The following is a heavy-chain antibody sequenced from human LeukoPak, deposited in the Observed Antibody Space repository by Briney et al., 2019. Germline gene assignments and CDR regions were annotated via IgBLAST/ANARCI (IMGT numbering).Heavy chain of an antibody. D-gene: IGHD3-10*01. CDR1: GGSFSGYY. CDR3: ARETYYYGSGSYYNVLPDY. Sequence: SETLSLTCAVYGGSFSGYYWSWIRQPPGKGLEWIGEINHSGSTNYNPSLKSRVTISVDTSKNQFSLKLSSVTAADTAVYYCARETYYYGSGSYYNVLPDYWSQGTLSPSPQ. CDR2: INHSGST. V-gene: IGHV4-34*01. J-gene: IGHJ4*02.